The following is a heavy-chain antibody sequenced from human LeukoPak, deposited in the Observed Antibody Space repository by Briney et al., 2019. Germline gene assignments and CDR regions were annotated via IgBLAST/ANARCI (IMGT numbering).Heavy chain of an antibody. CDR3: ARQEYCSGGSCYTWFDP. CDR1: GYSINNYW. J-gene: IGHJ5*02. D-gene: IGHD2-15*01. CDR2: IYPADSDI. Sequence: GESLKISCKGSGYSINNYWIGWVRQMPGKGLEWMGIIYPADSDIRYSPSFQGQATISADESISTAYLQWSSLKASDTAMYYCARQEYCSGGSCYTWFDPWGQGTLVTVSS. V-gene: IGHV5-51*01.